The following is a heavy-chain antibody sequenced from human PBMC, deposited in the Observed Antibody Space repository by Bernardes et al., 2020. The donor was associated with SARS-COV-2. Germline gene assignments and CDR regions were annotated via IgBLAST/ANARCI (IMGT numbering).Heavy chain of an antibody. D-gene: IGHD3-10*01. CDR2: IYHSGST. J-gene: IGHJ6*02. V-gene: IGHV4-30-2*01. CDR3: ASVPPTYGSGSSVGMDV. CDR1: GGSISSGGYS. Sequence: SETLSLTCAVSGGSISSGGYSWSWILQPPGKGLEWIGYIYHSGSTYYNPSLKSRVTISVDRSKNQFSLKLSSVTAADTAVYYCASVPPTYGSGSSVGMDVWGQGTTVTVSS.